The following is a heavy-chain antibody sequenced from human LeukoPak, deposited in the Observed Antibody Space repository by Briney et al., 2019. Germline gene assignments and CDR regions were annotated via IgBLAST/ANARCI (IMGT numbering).Heavy chain of an antibody. V-gene: IGHV4-39*01. D-gene: IGHD3-22*01. Sequence: SETLSLTCTVSGGSISGNSFYWGRVRQPPGKGLEWIGNIYYTGITYYNPSLKSRVTISVDTSKNQFSLKLNSVTAADTAVYYCASLGITTFDYWGQGTLVTVSS. CDR3: ASLGITTFDY. CDR2: IYYTGIT. CDR1: GGSISGNSFY. J-gene: IGHJ4*02.